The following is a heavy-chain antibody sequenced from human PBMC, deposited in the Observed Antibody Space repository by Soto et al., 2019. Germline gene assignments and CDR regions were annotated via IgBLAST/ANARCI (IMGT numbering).Heavy chain of an antibody. Sequence: ASGTVSCKASGFTFIGSYMHWVRQAPVLGLAWMGWIHPNGGDTLSAQKLQGRGTLTRDTSINPAYMELTRLTSDDTAVYFCARAILQNLYYYYAMDVWGQGTTVTVS. D-gene: IGHD3-9*01. V-gene: IGHV1-2*02. CDR3: ARAILQNLYYYYAMDV. CDR2: IHPNGGDT. CDR1: GFTFIGSY. J-gene: IGHJ6*02.